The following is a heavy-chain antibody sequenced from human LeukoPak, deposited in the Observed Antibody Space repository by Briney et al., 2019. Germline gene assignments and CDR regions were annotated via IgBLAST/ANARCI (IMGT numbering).Heavy chain of an antibody. J-gene: IGHJ6*03. CDR2: INPNSGGT. CDR1: GYTFTGYY. Sequence: ASVKVSCKASGYTFTGYYMHWVRQAPGQGLEWMGWINPNSGGTNYAQKFQGRVTMTRDTSTSTAYMELRRLRSDDTAVYYCARDLGRYCSGGRCHYYSYYMDVWGKGTTVTVSS. D-gene: IGHD2-15*01. CDR3: ARDLGRYCSGGRCHYYSYYMDV. V-gene: IGHV1-2*02.